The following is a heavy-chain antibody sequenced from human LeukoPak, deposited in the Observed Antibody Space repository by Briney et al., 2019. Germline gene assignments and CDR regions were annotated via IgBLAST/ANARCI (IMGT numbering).Heavy chain of an antibody. CDR2: ISWNSGSI. D-gene: IGHD3-22*01. J-gene: IGHJ3*02. CDR1: GFTFDDYA. V-gene: IGHV3-9*01. CDR3: ARDDTHYGSSGSFYDAFDI. Sequence: PGGSLRLSCAASGFTFDDYAMHWVRQAPGKGLEWVSGISWNSGSIGYADSVKGRFTISRDNAKNSLYLQMNSLRAEGTAVYYCARDDTHYGSSGSFYDAFDIWGQGTMVTVSS.